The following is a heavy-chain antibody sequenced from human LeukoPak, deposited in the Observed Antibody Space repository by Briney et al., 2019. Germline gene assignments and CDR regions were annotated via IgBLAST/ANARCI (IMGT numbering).Heavy chain of an antibody. V-gene: IGHV4-4*07. CDR3: ASWNPRSDGMDV. CDR2: IYISGST. CDR1: GGSISSYY. Sequence: SETLSLTCTVSGGSISSYYWSWIRQPAGKGLEWIGRIYISGSTNYNPSLKGRVPMSVDTSNNQFSLRLSSVTAADTAVYYCASWNPRSDGMDVWGQGTTVTVSS. D-gene: IGHD1-1*01. J-gene: IGHJ6*02.